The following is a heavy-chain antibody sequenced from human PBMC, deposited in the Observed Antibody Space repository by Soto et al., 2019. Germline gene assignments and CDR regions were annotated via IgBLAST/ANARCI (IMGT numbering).Heavy chain of an antibody. J-gene: IGHJ6*03. Sequence: EVQLVESGGGLVQPGGSLRLSCAASGFTFSAYGIHWVRQAPGKGLEYVSAIGPDGSRTYYANSVKGRFTISRDNSKNTLYLQMGSLRAEDKSVYYCARVRCRGRNCYANFYYMDVWGKGTTVTVSS. CDR3: ARVRCRGRNCYANFYYMDV. CDR2: IGPDGSRT. V-gene: IGHV3-64*01. D-gene: IGHD2-15*01. CDR1: GFTFSAYG.